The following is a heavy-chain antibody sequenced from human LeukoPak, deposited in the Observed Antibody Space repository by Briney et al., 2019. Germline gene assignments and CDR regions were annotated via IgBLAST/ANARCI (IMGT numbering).Heavy chain of an antibody. Sequence: GASVKVSCKAFGYTFTNNWMHWVRQAPGQGPEWMGLISPTGGSTAYAQKFQGRVTLTRDMSTSTDYLELSSLRSEDTAVYYCARDGRGSRSSWFDPWGQGTLVIVSS. CDR3: ARDGRGSRSSWFDP. CDR2: ISPTGGST. J-gene: IGHJ5*02. D-gene: IGHD3-10*01. CDR1: GYTFTNNW. V-gene: IGHV1-46*01.